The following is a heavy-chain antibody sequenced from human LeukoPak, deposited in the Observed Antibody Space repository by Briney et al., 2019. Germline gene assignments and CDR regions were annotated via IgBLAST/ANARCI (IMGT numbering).Heavy chain of an antibody. CDR1: GFTFSDHY. CDR3: ARVRPNDRDFDY. CDR2: IRKKANGYTT. J-gene: IGHJ4*02. V-gene: IGHV3-72*01. D-gene: IGHD1-1*01. Sequence: PGGSLRLSCAASGFTFSDHYMDWVRQAPGKGLEWVGRIRKKANGYTTEYAASVKGRFIISRDDSKNSVYLQMNSLKSEDTAVYYCARVRPNDRDFDYWGQGALVTVSS.